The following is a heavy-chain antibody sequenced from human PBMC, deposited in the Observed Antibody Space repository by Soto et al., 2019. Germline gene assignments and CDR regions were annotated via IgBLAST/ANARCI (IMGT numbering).Heavy chain of an antibody. V-gene: IGHV3-74*01. J-gene: IGHJ5*02. CDR2: INNEGNSV. CDR1: GSQPKNYR. D-gene: IGHD6-19*01. Sequence: PWGSLRLSCATFGSQPKNYRVHRVPQPPGKGLVWVSRINNEGNSVIYEDYVKERFKGSRDNAKNTLYLQMNNLRAEDTVFFFFLRDQSVADPTTLFAPWGQGVLVTVSS. CDR3: LRDQSVADPTTLFAP.